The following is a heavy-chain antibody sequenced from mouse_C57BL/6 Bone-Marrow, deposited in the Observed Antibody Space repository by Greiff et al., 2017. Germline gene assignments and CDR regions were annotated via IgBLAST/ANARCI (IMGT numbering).Heavy chain of an antibody. J-gene: IGHJ1*03. CDR2: IYPGSGST. D-gene: IGHD2-5*01. CDR3: ARPYYSNYWYFDV. CDR1: GYTFTSYW. V-gene: IGHV1-55*01. Sequence: QVQLQQPGAELVKPGASVKMSCKASGYTFTSYWITWVKQRPGQGLEWIGDIYPGSGSTNYNEKFKSKATLTVDTASSTAYMQLSSLTSEDSAVYYGARPYYSNYWYFDVWGTGTTVTVSA.